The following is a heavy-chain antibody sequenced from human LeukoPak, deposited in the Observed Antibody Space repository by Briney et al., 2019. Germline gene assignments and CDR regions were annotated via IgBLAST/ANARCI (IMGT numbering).Heavy chain of an antibody. CDR2: INPNSGGT. CDR1: GYTFTGYY. V-gene: IGHV1-2*02. CDR3: ARIAVGGGSYSPLDY. D-gene: IGHD1-26*01. J-gene: IGHJ4*02. Sequence: GASVKVSCKASGYTFTGYYMHWVRQAPGQGLEWMGWINPNSGGTNYAQKLQGRVTMTRDTSISTAYMELSRLRSDDTAVYYCARIAVGGGSYSPLDYWGQGTLVTVSS.